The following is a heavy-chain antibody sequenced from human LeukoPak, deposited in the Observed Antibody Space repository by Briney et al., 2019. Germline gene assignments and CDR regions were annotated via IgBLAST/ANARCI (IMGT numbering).Heavy chain of an antibody. CDR2: IYHSGST. Sequence: SETLSLTCTVSGYSISSGGYYWSWIRQPPGKGLEWIGEIYHSGSTNYNPSLKSRVTISVDKSKNQFSLKLSSVTAADTAVYYCARSSGYWYFDLWGRGTLVTVSS. D-gene: IGHD3-10*01. CDR3: ARSSGYWYFDL. CDR1: GYSISSGGYY. J-gene: IGHJ2*01. V-gene: IGHV4-30-2*01.